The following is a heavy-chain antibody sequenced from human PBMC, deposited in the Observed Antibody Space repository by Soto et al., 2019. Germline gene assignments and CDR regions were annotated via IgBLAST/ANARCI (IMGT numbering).Heavy chain of an antibody. CDR3: ARDATIEDCSGGSCYSSAAWFDP. D-gene: IGHD2-15*01. CDR2: ISSSSSTI. V-gene: IGHV3-48*01. CDR1: GFTFSSYS. Sequence: VQLVESGGGLVQPGGSLRLSCAASGFTFSSYSMNWVRQAPGKGLEWVSYISSSSSTIYYADSVKGRFTISRDNAKNSLYLQMNSLRAEDTAVYYCARDATIEDCSGGSCYSSAAWFDPWGQGTLVTVSS. J-gene: IGHJ5*02.